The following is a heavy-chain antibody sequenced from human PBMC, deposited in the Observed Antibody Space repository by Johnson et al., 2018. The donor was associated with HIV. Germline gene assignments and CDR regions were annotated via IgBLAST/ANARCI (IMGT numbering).Heavy chain of an antibody. D-gene: IGHD1-26*01. V-gene: IGHV3-15*01. Sequence: VQLVESGGGLVKPGGSLRLSCTVSGFTFSNAWMNWVRQAPREGLEWVGRIKSKTDGGTTDYAAPVKGRFIISSDDSKNTLYLKMNSLKSEDTAVYYCTTDRVGSGSHDACDIWGQGTIVTVSS. CDR3: TTDRVGSGSHDACDI. CDR2: IKSKTDGGTT. CDR1: GFTFSNAW. J-gene: IGHJ3*02.